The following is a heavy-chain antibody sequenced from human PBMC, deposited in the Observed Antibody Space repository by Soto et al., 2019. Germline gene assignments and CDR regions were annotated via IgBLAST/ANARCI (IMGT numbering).Heavy chain of an antibody. J-gene: IGHJ4*02. CDR1: GFTFSNYE. D-gene: IGHD2-21*01. V-gene: IGHV3-48*03. Sequence: GGSLRLSCAVSGFTFSNYEWNWVRQAPGKGLGWISYIDTSGDAMFYADSVKGRFAVSRDNTMNSLYLQMNSLRAEDTAAYYCARESIGCGGDCLDYWGQGTLVTVSS. CDR3: ARESIGCGGDCLDY. CDR2: IDTSGDAM.